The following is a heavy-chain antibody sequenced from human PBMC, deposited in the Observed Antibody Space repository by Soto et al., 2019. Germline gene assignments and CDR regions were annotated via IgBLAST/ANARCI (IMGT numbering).Heavy chain of an antibody. J-gene: IGHJ4*02. V-gene: IGHV1-69*09. CDR1: GIMSSGYG. Sequence: QEQVVQSGPAMKEPGSSVKVSCRASGIMSSGYGFSWVRQAPGQGLEWVGMINPILDSTHYAQNLQGRVSLSVDNSRDTAYLEVTSLRLEDTAIYFCATMKRARLDFWGRGTVVTVSS. CDR2: INPILDST. CDR3: ATMKRARLDF. D-gene: IGHD6-25*01.